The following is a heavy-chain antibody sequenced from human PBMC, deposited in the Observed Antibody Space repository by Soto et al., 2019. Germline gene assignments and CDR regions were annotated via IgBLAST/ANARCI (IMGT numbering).Heavy chain of an antibody. CDR1: GFTFSSYA. CDR3: AKVSGIAARLNYYGMDV. J-gene: IGHJ6*02. V-gene: IGHV3-23*01. CDR2: ISGSGGST. Sequence: GGSLRLACAASGFTFSSYAMSWVRQAPGKGLEWVSAISGSGGSTYYADTVKGRFTISRDNSKNTLYLQMNSLRAEDTAVYYCAKVSGIAARLNYYGMDVWGQGTTVTVSS. D-gene: IGHD6-6*01.